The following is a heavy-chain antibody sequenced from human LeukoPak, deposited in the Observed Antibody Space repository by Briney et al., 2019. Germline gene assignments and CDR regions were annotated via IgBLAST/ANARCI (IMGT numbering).Heavy chain of an antibody. CDR3: ARPHEDDIRDYYYMVV. J-gene: IGHJ6*03. CDR2: IYYSGST. CDR1: GGSISSSSYY. D-gene: IGHD3-9*01. Sequence: SETLSLTCTVSGGSISSSSYYWGWVRQPPGKGLEWIGSIYYSGSTYYNPSLKSRATISVDTSKSQFSLKLSSVSAADTAVYYCARPHEDDIRDYYYMVVWGKGTTVTVSS. V-gene: IGHV4-39*01.